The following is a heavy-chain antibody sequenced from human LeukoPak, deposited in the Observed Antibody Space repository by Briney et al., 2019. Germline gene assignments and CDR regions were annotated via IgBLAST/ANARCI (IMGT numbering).Heavy chain of an antibody. CDR2: ISSSSSYI. CDR1: GFTFSSYS. CDR3: ARVRSPRYFDY. V-gene: IGHV3-21*01. J-gene: IGHJ4*02. Sequence: GGSLRLSCAASGFTFSSYSMNWVRQAPGKGLEWVSSISSSSSYIYYADLVKGRFTISRDNAKNSLYLQMNSLRAEDTAVYYCARVRSPRYFDYWGQGTLVTVSS.